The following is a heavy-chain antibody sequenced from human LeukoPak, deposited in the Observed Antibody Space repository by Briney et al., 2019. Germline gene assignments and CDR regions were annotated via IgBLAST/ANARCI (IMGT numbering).Heavy chain of an antibody. D-gene: IGHD2-2*01. CDR1: GGSFSGYY. J-gene: IGHJ6*02. Sequence: SETLSLTCAVYGGSFSGYYWSWIRQPPGKGLEWIGEINHSGSTNYNPSLKSRVTISVDTSKNQFSLKLSSVTAADTAVYYCARGKGYCSSTSCPPGYYYYYYGMDVWGQGTTVTVSS. CDR2: INHSGST. V-gene: IGHV4-34*01. CDR3: ARGKGYCSSTSCPPGYYYYYYGMDV.